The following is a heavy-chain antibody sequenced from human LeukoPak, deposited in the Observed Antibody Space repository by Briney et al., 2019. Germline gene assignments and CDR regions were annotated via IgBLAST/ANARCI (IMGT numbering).Heavy chain of an antibody. Sequence: PGGSLRLSCVVSGFTFNNHAMTWVRQAPGKGLEWVSSISGRGDSTYYADSVKGRFSISRDNSQNTLYLQMNSLRAEDTAVYYCARSTGGGVTFYSESTAYLDNWGQGTLVTVSS. V-gene: IGHV3-23*01. D-gene: IGHD3-22*01. CDR2: ISGRGDST. CDR1: GFTFNNHA. J-gene: IGHJ4*02. CDR3: ARSTGGGVTFYSESTAYLDN.